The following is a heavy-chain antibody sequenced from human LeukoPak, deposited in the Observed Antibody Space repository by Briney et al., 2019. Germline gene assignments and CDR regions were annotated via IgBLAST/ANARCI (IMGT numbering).Heavy chain of an antibody. CDR1: GGSISSYY. J-gene: IGHJ6*03. Sequence: SETLSLTCTVSGGSISSYYWSWIRQPPGKGLEWIGYIYYSGSTNYNPSLKSRVTISVDTSKNQFSLKLSSVTAADTAVYYCARVGYDILTGYYYAEYYYYMDVWGKGTTVTISS. D-gene: IGHD3-9*01. V-gene: IGHV4-59*01. CDR2: IYYSGST. CDR3: ARVGYDILTGYYYAEYYYYMDV.